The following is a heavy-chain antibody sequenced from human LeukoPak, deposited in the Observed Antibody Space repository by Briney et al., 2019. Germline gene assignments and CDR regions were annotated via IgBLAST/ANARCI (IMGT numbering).Heavy chain of an antibody. J-gene: IGHJ4*02. D-gene: IGHD1-26*01. CDR2: IKSNSDGGTT. Sequence: GGSLRLSCAASGFTFSSYAMHWVRQAPGKGLEWVGRIKSNSDGGTTDFAAPVKGRFTISRDDSKNTLFLQMNSLKTEDTAVYYCTTGIRWEVGTSYWGQGTLVTVSS. CDR1: GFTFSSYA. V-gene: IGHV3-15*01. CDR3: TTGIRWEVGTSY.